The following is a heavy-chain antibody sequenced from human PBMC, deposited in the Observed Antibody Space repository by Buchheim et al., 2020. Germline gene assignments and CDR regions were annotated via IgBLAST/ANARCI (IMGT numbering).Heavy chain of an antibody. Sequence: QVQLVESGGGVVQPGRSLRLSCAASGFTFSSYAMHWVRQAPGKGLEWVAVISYDGSNKYYADSVKGRFTISRDNSKNTLYLQMNSLRAEDTAVNYALGITMVQGNYGMDVWGQGTT. V-gene: IGHV3-30-3*01. D-gene: IGHD3-10*01. J-gene: IGHJ6*02. CDR2: ISYDGSNK. CDR3: LGITMVQGNYGMDV. CDR1: GFTFSSYA.